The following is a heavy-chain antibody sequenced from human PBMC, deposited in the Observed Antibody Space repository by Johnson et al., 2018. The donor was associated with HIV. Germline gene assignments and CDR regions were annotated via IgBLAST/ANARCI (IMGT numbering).Heavy chain of an antibody. D-gene: IGHD3-3*01. Sequence: VQLVESGGGLVKPGGSLRLSCAASGFTFTNAWMSWVRQAPGKGLEWVGRIKSKTDGGTTDYAAPVKGRFAISRADSKNTLYLQMNSLKTEDTAVYYSTTDPPLEWLPLPFDIWGLGTMVTVSS. CDR1: GFTFTNAW. J-gene: IGHJ3*02. V-gene: IGHV3-15*01. CDR3: TTDPPLEWLPLPFDI. CDR2: IKSKTDGGTT.